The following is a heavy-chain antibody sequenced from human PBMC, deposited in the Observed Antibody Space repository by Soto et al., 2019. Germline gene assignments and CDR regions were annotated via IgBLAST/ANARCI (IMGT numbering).Heavy chain of an antibody. D-gene: IGHD5-12*01. V-gene: IGHV6-1*01. CDR2: TYFRSKWYN. CDR1: GDSVSSNTAS. Sequence: SQTLSLTCAISGDSVSSNTASWNWIRQSPSRGLEWVRRTYFRSKWYNDYAVSVKSRIIINPDTSNNQFSLQLNSVTPEDTAVYFCAKGDNLGPKTGYAFDPWGQGIMVTVSS. J-gene: IGHJ5*02. CDR3: AKGDNLGPKTGYAFDP.